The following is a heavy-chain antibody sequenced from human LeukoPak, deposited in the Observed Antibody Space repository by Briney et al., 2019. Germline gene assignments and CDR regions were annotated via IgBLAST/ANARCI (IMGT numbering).Heavy chain of an antibody. D-gene: IGHD2-2*01. CDR2: IIPIFGTA. Sequence: GASVKVSCKASGGTFSSYAISWVRQAPGQGLEWMGGIIPIFGTANYAQKFQGRVTITADESTSTAYMELSSPRSEDTAVYYCAREESDCSSTSCYGGGWFDPWGQGTLVTVSS. CDR1: GGTFSSYA. V-gene: IGHV1-69*13. CDR3: AREESDCSSTSCYGGGWFDP. J-gene: IGHJ5*02.